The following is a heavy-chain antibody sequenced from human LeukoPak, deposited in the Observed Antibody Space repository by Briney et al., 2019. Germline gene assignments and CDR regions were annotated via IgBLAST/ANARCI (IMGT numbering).Heavy chain of an antibody. CDR2: INHSGST. Sequence: SETLSLTCAVYGGSFSGYYWSWIRQPPGKGLEWIGEINHSGSTNYNPSLKSRVTISVDTSKNQFSLKLSSVTAADTAVYYCARGLPQGWFDPWGQGTLVTVSS. CDR1: GGSFSGYY. V-gene: IGHV4-34*01. CDR3: ARGLPQGWFDP. J-gene: IGHJ5*02.